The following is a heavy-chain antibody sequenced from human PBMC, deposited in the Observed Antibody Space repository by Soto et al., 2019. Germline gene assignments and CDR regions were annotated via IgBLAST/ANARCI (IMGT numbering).Heavy chain of an antibody. D-gene: IGHD4-17*01. V-gene: IGHV4-59*01. CDR1: GGSISSYY. Sequence: SETLSLTCTVSGGSISSYYWSWIRQPPGKGLEWIGYIYYSGSTNYNPSLKSRVTISVDTSKNQFSLKLSSVTAADTAVYYCARGRWGDYPYYYYYMDVWGKGTTVTVSS. J-gene: IGHJ6*03. CDR3: ARGRWGDYPYYYYYMDV. CDR2: IYYSGST.